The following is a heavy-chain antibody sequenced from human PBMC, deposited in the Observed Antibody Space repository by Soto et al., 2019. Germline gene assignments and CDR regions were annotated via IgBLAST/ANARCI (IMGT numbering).Heavy chain of an antibody. CDR1: GYTFISYG. V-gene: IGHV1-18*01. CDR2: ISAFNGNT. J-gene: IGHJ5*02. CDR3: ARGPPYWFYP. Sequence: QVQLVQSGAEVKKPGASVKVSCRASGYTFISYGITWVRQVPGQGLEWMGWISAFNGNTYYAQKLQDRVTMTTGTSTSTAYMEVRSLRSDDTAVYYCARGPPYWFYPSGQGPLVTVSS.